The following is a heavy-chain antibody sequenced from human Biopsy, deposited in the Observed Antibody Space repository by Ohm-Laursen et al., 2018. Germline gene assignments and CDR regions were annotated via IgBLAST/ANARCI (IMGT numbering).Heavy chain of an antibody. CDR2: ISAYNGHT. Sequence: SVKVSCKASGYPFITYGISWVRQAPGQGLEWMGWISAYNGHTKFARKFQDRVTMTTDTSTITAYMDLRSLRSDDTAVYYCARDPHGEGRDYGSYFDYWGQGTLVTVSS. D-gene: IGHD4-17*01. CDR1: GYPFITYG. J-gene: IGHJ4*02. CDR3: ARDPHGEGRDYGSYFDY. V-gene: IGHV1-18*01.